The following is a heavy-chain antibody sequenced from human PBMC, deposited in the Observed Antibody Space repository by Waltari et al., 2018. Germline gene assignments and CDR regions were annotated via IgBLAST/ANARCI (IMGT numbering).Heavy chain of an antibody. V-gene: IGHV3-21*01. CDR2: ISSSSSYI. CDR3: ARDSPEDYDFWSGYHYYYYYYMDV. CDR1: GFTFSSYS. J-gene: IGHJ6*03. Sequence: EVQLVESGGGLVKPGGSLRLSCAASGFTFSSYSMNWVRQAPGKGLEWVSSISSSSSYIYYADSVKGRFTISRDNAKNSLYLQMNSLRAEDTAVYYCARDSPEDYDFWSGYHYYYYYYMDVWGKGTTVTISS. D-gene: IGHD3-3*01.